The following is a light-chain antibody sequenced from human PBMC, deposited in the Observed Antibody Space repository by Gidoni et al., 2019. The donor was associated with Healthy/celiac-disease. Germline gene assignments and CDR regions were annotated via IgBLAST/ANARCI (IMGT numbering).Light chain of an antibody. CDR1: SSNIGAGYD. V-gene: IGLV1-40*01. J-gene: IGLJ2*01. Sequence: QSVLTQPPSVSGATGQRVTISCTGSSSNIGAGYDVHWYQQLPGTAPKLLISGNSNRPSGVPDRFSGSKSGTSASLAITGLQAEDEADYYCQSYDSSLSALVVFGGGTKLTVL. CDR3: QSYDSSLSALVV. CDR2: GNS.